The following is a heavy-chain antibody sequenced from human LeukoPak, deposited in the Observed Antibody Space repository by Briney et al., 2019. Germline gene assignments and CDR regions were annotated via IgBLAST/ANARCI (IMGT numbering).Heavy chain of an antibody. J-gene: IGHJ6*02. D-gene: IGHD2-2*01. CDR1: GGSISSYY. CDR2: IYTSGST. CDR3: ARDVPHLPAAKYYYYGMDV. Sequence: SETLSLTCIVSGGSISSYYWSWIRQPAGKGLEWIGRIYTSGSTNYNPSLKSRVTMSVDTSKNQFSLKLSSVTAADTAVYYCARDVPHLPAAKYYYYGMDVWGQGTTVTVSS. V-gene: IGHV4-4*07.